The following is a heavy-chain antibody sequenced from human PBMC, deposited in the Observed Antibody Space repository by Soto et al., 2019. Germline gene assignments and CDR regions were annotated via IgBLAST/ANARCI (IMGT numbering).Heavy chain of an antibody. CDR1: GFTFSSYW. CDR3: AADRRGVNYGMEV. J-gene: IGHJ6*02. Sequence: GXSLRLSCAASGFTFSSYWMSWFRQAPGKGLEWVANIKQDGSEKYYVDSVKGRFTISRDNSKNTLYLQMNSLRVEDTAVYYCAADRRGVNYGMEVWGQGTTVTVSS. D-gene: IGHD3-10*01. CDR2: IKQDGSEK. V-gene: IGHV3-7*01.